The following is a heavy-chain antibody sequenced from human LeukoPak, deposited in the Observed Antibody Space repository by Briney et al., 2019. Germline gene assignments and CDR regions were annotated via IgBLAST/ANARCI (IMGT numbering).Heavy chain of an antibody. D-gene: IGHD3-3*01. CDR1: GYTFTSYY. V-gene: IGHV1-46*01. CDR3: ARGTPLRVVIRYYYYGMDV. CDR2: INPSGGST. Sequence: GASVKVSCKASGYTFTSYYMHWVRQAPGQGLEWMGIINPSGGSTSYAQKFQGRVTMTRDTSTSTVYMELSSLRSEDTAVYYCARGTPLRVVIRYYYYGMDVWGQGTTVTVSS. J-gene: IGHJ6*02.